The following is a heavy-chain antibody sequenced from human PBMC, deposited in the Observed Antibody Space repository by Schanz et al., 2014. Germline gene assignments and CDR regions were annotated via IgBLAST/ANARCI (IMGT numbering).Heavy chain of an antibody. CDR2: ISPNNGDS. CDR3: ARPDPGAALAY. CDR1: GYSLTDYA. V-gene: IGHV1-2*02. J-gene: IGHJ4*02. D-gene: IGHD2-15*01. Sequence: QVQLVQSGAEVKKPGASVKVSCKASGYSLTDYALPFRRQSPGQGLEWMGWISPNNGDSNHAQKFQGRVTVTRDTSISTAYMELSSLRSDDTAVYYCARPDPGAALAYWGQGTLVTVSS.